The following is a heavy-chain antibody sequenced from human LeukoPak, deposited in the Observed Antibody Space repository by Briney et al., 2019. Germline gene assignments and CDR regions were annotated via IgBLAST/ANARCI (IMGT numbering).Heavy chain of an antibody. CDR1: GFNFGDYA. V-gene: IGHV3-49*03. Sequence: GGSLRLSCTASGFNFGDYAMSWFRQAPGKGLEWVGFIRGKAYGGTTEYAASAKGRFTISRDDSKSIAYLQMNSLKTEDTAVYYCTRDPPNYYYYGMDVWGQGTTVTVSS. J-gene: IGHJ6*02. CDR3: TRDPPNYYYYGMDV. CDR2: IRGKAYGGTT.